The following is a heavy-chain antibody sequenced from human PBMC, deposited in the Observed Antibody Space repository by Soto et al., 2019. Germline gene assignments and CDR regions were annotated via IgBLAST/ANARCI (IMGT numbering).Heavy chain of an antibody. CDR2: IYWDDDH. J-gene: IGHJ5*02. Sequence: QITLKESGPPLVKPTQTLTLTCTFSGFSLSTIGVGVGWIRQPPGKALEWLALIYWDDDHRYSPSLKRRLTITKDTSKNQVVLSMTNMDPVDTATYYCARSLRGYGSGTYYNWFDPWGPGTLVTVSS. V-gene: IGHV2-5*02. D-gene: IGHD3-10*01. CDR3: ARSLRGYGSGTYYNWFDP. CDR1: GFSLSTIGVG.